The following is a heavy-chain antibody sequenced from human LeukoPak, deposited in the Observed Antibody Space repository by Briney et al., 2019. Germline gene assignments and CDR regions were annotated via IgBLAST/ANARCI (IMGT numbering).Heavy chain of an antibody. CDR3: SRRYCSSTSCHLDY. CDR2: IYPGDSET. D-gene: IGHD2-2*01. V-gene: IGHV5-51*01. J-gene: IGHJ4*02. Sequence: GESLKISCKGSGYSFTTYWIGWVRQMPGKGLEWMGIIYPGDSETRYSPSFQGQVTISADRSISTAYLQWGSLKASDTAIYYCSRRYCSSTSCHLDYWGQGTLVTVSS. CDR1: GYSFTTYW.